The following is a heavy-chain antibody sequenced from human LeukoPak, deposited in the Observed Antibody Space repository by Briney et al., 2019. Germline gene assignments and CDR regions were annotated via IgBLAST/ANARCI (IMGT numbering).Heavy chain of an antibody. CDR2: ISSSGSTI. CDR3: ARAPAYWYFDL. D-gene: IGHD2-2*01. J-gene: IGHJ2*01. Sequence: GGSLRLSCEASGFTFSSYEMNWVRQAPGQGLEWVSYISSSGSTIYYADSVKGRFTISRENAKNSLYLQMDSLRGDDTAVYYCARAPAYWYFDLWGRGTLVTVSS. V-gene: IGHV3-48*03. CDR1: GFTFSSYE.